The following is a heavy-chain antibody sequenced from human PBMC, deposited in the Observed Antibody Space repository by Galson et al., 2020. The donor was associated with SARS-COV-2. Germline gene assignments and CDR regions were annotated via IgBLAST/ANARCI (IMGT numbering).Heavy chain of an antibody. CDR2: INPNSGGT. Sequence: ASVKVSCKASGYTFTRYYMHWVRQAPGQGLTWMGWINPNSGGTNHAHNSQGWVTMTRDTSISTAYMGLSRLRSDDTAVYYCARESSSRDGDYYYYMDVWGKGTTVTVSS. D-gene: IGHD2-2*01. J-gene: IGHJ6*03. CDR3: ARESSSRDGDYYYYMDV. CDR1: GYTFTRYY. V-gene: IGHV1-2*04.